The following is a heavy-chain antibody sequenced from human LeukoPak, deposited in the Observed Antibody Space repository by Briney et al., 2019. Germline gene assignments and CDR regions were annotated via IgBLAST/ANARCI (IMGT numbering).Heavy chain of an antibody. CDR2: IYYSGST. CDR1: GGSISSSSYY. CDR3: ARAFVVVVAATGPAPDHYYGMDV. Sequence: PSETLSLTCTVSGGSISSSSYYWGWIRQPPGKGLEWIGSIYYSGSTYYNPSLKSRVTISVDTSKNQFSLKLSSVTAADTAVYYCARAFVVVVAATGPAPDHYYGMDVWGQGTTVTVSS. J-gene: IGHJ6*02. V-gene: IGHV4-39*01. D-gene: IGHD2-15*01.